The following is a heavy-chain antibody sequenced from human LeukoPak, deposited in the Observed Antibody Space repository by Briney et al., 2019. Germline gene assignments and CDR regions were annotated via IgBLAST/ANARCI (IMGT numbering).Heavy chain of an antibody. CDR1: GFTFSSYA. J-gene: IGHJ6*02. CDR2: ISGSGGST. D-gene: IGHD2-15*01. Sequence: GGSLRLSCAASGFTFSSYAMSWVRQAPGKGLEWVSAISGSGGSTYYADSVKGRFTISRDNSKNTLYLQMNSLRAEDTAVYYCARDAGYCSGGSCYPALYYYYYGMDVWGQGTTVTVSS. CDR3: ARDAGYCSGGSCYPALYYYYYGMDV. V-gene: IGHV3-23*01.